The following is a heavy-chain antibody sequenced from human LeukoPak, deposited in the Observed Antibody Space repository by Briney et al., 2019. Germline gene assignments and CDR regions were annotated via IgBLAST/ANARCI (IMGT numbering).Heavy chain of an antibody. V-gene: IGHV4-38-2*01. CDR3: ARRSSGSYYSDYFDY. CDR1: GYSISSGYY. Sequence: PSETLSLTCAVSGYSISSGYYWGWIRQPPGKGLEWIRSIYHSGSTYYNPSLKSRVTISVDTSKNQFSLKLSSVTAADTAVYYCARRSSGSYYSDYFDYWGQGTLVTVSS. CDR2: IYHSGST. D-gene: IGHD1-26*01. J-gene: IGHJ4*02.